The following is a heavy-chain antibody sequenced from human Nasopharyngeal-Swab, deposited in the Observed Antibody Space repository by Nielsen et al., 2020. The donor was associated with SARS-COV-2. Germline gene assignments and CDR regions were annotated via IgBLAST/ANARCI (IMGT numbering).Heavy chain of an antibody. Sequence: SETLSLTYTVSGGSISSGGYYWSWIRQHPGKGLEWIGYIYYSGSTYYNPSLKSRVTISVDTSKNQFSLKLSSVTAADTAVYYCARVWGVRRSGSHDKKYYYYGMDVWGQGTTVTVSS. V-gene: IGHV4-31*03. CDR3: ARVWGVRRSGSHDKKYYYYGMDV. D-gene: IGHD1-26*01. CDR1: GGSISSGGYY. CDR2: IYYSGST. J-gene: IGHJ6*02.